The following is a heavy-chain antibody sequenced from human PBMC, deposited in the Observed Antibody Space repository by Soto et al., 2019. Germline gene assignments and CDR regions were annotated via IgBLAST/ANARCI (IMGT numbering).Heavy chain of an antibody. CDR3: AGVAPRKLTFPFYGVDV. CDR1: GDSINSADYY. J-gene: IGHJ6*02. V-gene: IGHV4-30-4*01. D-gene: IGHD3-16*01. CDR2: IYFSGST. Sequence: SETLSLTCTVSGDSINSADYYWSWIRQPPGKGLEWIGYIYFSGSTFYNPSLKSRLTISLDTSKNQFSLKLSSLTAADTAVYYCAGVAPRKLTFPFYGVDVWGQGTTVTVSS.